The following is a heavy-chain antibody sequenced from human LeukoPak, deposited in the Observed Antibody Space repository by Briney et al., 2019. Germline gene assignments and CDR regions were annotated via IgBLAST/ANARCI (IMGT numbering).Heavy chain of an antibody. D-gene: IGHD2-15*01. CDR1: GFSFSSYA. V-gene: IGHV3-74*01. J-gene: IGHJ4*02. CDR2: INSDGSIT. Sequence: GGSLRLSCAASGFSFSSYAMSWVRHAPGKGLVWVSHINSDGSITNYADSVKGRFTISRDNAKNTLYLQMNSLGAEDTAVYYCVRSSGYLDYWGQGTLVTVSS. CDR3: VRSSGYLDY.